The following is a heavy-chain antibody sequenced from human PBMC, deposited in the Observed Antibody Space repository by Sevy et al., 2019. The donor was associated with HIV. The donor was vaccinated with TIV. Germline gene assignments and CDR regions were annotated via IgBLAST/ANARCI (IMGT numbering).Heavy chain of an antibody. CDR3: ARARGSGSYYNNDY. J-gene: IGHJ4*02. V-gene: IGHV3-53*01. CDR1: GFTVSSNY. Sequence: LTCAASGFTVSSNYMSWVRQAPGKGLEWVSVIYSGGSTYYADSVKGRFTISRDNSKNTLYLQMNSLRAEDTAVYYCARARGSGSYYNNDYWGQGTLVTVSS. D-gene: IGHD3-10*01. CDR2: IYSGGST.